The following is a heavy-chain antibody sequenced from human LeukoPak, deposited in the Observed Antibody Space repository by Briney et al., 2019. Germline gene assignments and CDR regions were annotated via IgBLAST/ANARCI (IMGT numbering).Heavy chain of an antibody. V-gene: IGHV3-66*01. CDR2: IYSGGTT. Sequence: GGSLRLSCAASGFNVSSSFLSWVRQAPGKGLEYVSVIYSGGTTYYADSVKGRFTISRDNSKNTVHLQMNSPRAEDTAVYYCARAQGRGFDYWGQGTLVTVSA. J-gene: IGHJ4*02. CDR1: GFNVSSSF. CDR3: ARAQGRGFDY.